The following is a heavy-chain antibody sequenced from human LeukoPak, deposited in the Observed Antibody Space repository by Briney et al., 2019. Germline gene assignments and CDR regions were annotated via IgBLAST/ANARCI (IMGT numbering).Heavy chain of an antibody. J-gene: IGHJ4*02. Sequence: GGSLRLSCAASGFTFSTYWMNWVRQAPGKGLEWVANIKQDGSQKYYVDSVKGRFTISRDNAKNSLYLHMNSLRDEDTAVYYCARWLYSSGWAIDYWGQGTLVTVSS. CDR2: IKQDGSQK. CDR1: GFTFSTYW. V-gene: IGHV3-7*01. D-gene: IGHD6-19*01. CDR3: ARWLYSSGWAIDY.